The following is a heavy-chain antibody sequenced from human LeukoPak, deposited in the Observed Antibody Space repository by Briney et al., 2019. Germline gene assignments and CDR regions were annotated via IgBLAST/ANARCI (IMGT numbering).Heavy chain of an antibody. J-gene: IGHJ1*01. CDR3: ARSYSSSWYGSIYFQH. CDR2: ISAYNGNT. D-gene: IGHD6-13*01. CDR1: GYTFTSYG. Sequence: ASVKVSCKASGYTFTSYGISWVRQAPGQGLEWMGWISAYNGNTNYAQKLQGRVTMTTDTSTSTAYMELRSLRSEDTAVYYCARSYSSSWYGSIYFQHWGQGTLVTVSS. V-gene: IGHV1-18*01.